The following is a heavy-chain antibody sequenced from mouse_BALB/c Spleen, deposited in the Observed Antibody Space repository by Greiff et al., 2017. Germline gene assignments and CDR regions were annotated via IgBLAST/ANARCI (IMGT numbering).Heavy chain of an antibody. CDR1: GYTFTSYA. D-gene: IGHD1-1*01. CDR2: INPSGGYT. CDR3: ARSREVDDDALAY. J-gene: IGHJ4*01. V-gene: IGHV1-4*01. Sequence: VQLQQSGAELARPGASVKMSCKASGYTFTSYAMHWVKQRPGQGLEWIGYINPSGGYTNYNQKFKVKATLTADKSSSTAYMQLSSLTSEDSAVYYCARSREVDDDALAYWGQGTSVTVSS.